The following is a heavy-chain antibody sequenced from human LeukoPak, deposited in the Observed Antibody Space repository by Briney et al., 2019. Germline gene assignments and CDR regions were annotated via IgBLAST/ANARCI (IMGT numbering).Heavy chain of an antibody. Sequence: ASVKVSCKASGGTFSSYAISWVRQAPGQGLEWMGGIIPIFGTANYAQKFQGRVTITADESTSTAYMELSSLKTEDTAVYYCTTDWGYNKELAFDYWGQGTLVTVSS. D-gene: IGHD5-12*01. V-gene: IGHV1-69*13. CDR2: IIPIFGTA. CDR1: GGTFSSYA. CDR3: TTDWGYNKELAFDY. J-gene: IGHJ4*02.